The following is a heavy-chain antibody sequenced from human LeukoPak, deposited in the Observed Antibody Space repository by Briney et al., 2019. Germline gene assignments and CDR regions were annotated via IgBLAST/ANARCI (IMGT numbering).Heavy chain of an antibody. CDR2: ISAYNGNT. Sequence: ASVKVSCKASGYTFTSYGISWVRQAPGQGLEWMGWISAYNGNTNYAQKLQGRVTMTTDTSTSTAYVELRSLRSDGTAVYYCAAGYFDWLSPHYYYYYGMDVWGQGTTVTVSS. CDR3: AAGYFDWLSPHYYYYYGMDV. CDR1: GYTFTSYG. V-gene: IGHV1-18*01. D-gene: IGHD3-9*01. J-gene: IGHJ6*02.